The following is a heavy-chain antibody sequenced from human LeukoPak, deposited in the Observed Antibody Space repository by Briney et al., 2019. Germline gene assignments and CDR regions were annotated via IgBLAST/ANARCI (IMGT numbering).Heavy chain of an antibody. Sequence: GGSLRLSCAASGFTFCSYEMNWVRQAPGKGLEGVSYISSSGSTIYYADSVKGRFTISRDNAKNSLYLQMNSLRAEDTAVYYCARVGLEGDAFDIWGQGTMVTVSS. CDR2: ISSSGSTI. CDR1: GFTFCSYE. D-gene: IGHD1-26*01. J-gene: IGHJ3*02. V-gene: IGHV3-48*03. CDR3: ARVGLEGDAFDI.